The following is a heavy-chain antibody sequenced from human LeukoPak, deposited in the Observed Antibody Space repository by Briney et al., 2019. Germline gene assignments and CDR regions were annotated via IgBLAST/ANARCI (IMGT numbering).Heavy chain of an antibody. Sequence: ASVTVSCTASGGTFSSYAISRVRQAPGQGLEWMGGITPIFGTANYAQKFQGRVTITTDESTSTAYMELSSLRSEDTAVYYCARGPPIVVVPAAVNYYYYFMDAWGKGTTVTVSS. CDR1: GGTFSSYA. V-gene: IGHV1-69*05. D-gene: IGHD2-2*01. J-gene: IGHJ6*03. CDR3: ARGPPIVVVPAAVNYYYYFMDA. CDR2: ITPIFGTA.